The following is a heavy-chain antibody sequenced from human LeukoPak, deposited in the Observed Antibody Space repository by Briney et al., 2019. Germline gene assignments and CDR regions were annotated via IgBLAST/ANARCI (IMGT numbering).Heavy chain of an antibody. D-gene: IGHD6-19*01. CDR3: AKASSDSSGWSYY. V-gene: IGHV3-23*01. J-gene: IGHJ4*02. Sequence: GGSLRLSCAASGFIFSSYAMTWVRQAPGKGLEWVSTISGSGGSTYNADSVKGRFTIFRDNSKNTLYLQMNSLRAEDTAVYYCAKASSDSSGWSYYWGQGTLVTVSS. CDR2: ISGSGGST. CDR1: GFIFSSYA.